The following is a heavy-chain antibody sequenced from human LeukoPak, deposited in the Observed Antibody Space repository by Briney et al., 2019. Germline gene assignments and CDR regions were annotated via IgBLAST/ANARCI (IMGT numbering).Heavy chain of an antibody. Sequence: TTSETLSLTCAVYGGSFSGYYWSWIRQPPGKGLEWIGYTYYSGSTYYNPSLKSRVTISVDTSKNQFSLKLSSVTAADTAVYYCARVNGDYVAFDYWGQGTLVTVSS. D-gene: IGHD4-17*01. CDR2: TYYSGST. J-gene: IGHJ4*02. CDR1: GGSFSGYY. CDR3: ARVNGDYVAFDY. V-gene: IGHV4-30-4*08.